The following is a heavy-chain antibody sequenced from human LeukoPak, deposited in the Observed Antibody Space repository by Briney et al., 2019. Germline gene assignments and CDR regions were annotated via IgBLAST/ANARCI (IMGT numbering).Heavy chain of an antibody. J-gene: IGHJ4*02. CDR1: GYNFNTYW. Sequence: GESLKISCKGSGYNFNTYWVGWVRQMPGKGLEWMGIIYPGDSDTRYSPSFQGQVTISADKSISTAYLQWSSLKASDTAMYYCARQYTSGWSTRHFDYWGQGTLVTVSS. CDR2: IYPGDSDT. D-gene: IGHD6-19*01. V-gene: IGHV5-51*01. CDR3: ARQYTSGWSTRHFDY.